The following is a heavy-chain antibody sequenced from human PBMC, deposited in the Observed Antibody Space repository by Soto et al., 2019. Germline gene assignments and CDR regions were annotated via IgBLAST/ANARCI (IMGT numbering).Heavy chain of an antibody. J-gene: IGHJ5*02. V-gene: IGHV1-2*02. Sequence: ASVKVSCKASGFSFTGYYIHWLRQAPGQGLEWMGWINAHSGGTEYAQKFQGRVTLTRDTSIATAYLTLTSLTSDDTALYYCAKYLPRQLAYWLAPWAQG. CDR3: AKYLPRQLAYWLAP. CDR1: GFSFTGYY. D-gene: IGHD6-6*01. CDR2: INAHSGGT.